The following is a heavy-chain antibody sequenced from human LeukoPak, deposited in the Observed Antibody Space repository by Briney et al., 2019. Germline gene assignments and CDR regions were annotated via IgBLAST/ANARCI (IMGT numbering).Heavy chain of an antibody. D-gene: IGHD3-22*01. V-gene: IGHV3-23*01. CDR3: AKDDITTEYFDY. J-gene: IGHJ4*02. Sequence: AGGSLRLSCAASGFSFSSFAMHWVRQAPGKGLEWVSAISGSGGSTYYADSVKGRFTISRDNSKNTLYLQMNSLRAEDTAVYYCAKDDITTEYFDYWGQGTLVTVSS. CDR1: GFSFSSFA. CDR2: ISGSGGST.